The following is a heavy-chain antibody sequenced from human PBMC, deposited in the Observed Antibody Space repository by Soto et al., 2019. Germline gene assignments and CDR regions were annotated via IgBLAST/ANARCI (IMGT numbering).Heavy chain of an antibody. CDR3: ARDRGPGYCSSTRCYRGTSFDY. J-gene: IGHJ4*02. D-gene: IGHD2-2*02. CDR1: GFTFRNYA. CDR2: ISYDLSNS. Sequence: QVQLVESGGGVVQPGRSLRLSCAASGFTFRNYALHWVRQAPGKGLEWLAVISYDLSNSFYSDSVKGRFIISRDNSKNTVYLQGSSLRVEDTAVYYCARDRGPGYCSSTRCYRGTSFDYWGPGTMVTVSS. V-gene: IGHV3-30-3*01.